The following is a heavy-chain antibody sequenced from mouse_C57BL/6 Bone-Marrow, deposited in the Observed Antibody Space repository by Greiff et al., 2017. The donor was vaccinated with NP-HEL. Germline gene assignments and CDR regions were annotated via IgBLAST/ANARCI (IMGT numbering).Heavy chain of an antibody. CDR1: GFTFSSYA. Sequence: EVHLVESGEGLVKPGGSLKLSCAASGFTFSSYAMSWVRQTPEKRLEWVAYISSGGDYIYYADTVKGRFTISRDNARNTLYLQMSSLKSEDTAMYYCTREGGLGPFAYWGQGTLVTVSA. J-gene: IGHJ3*01. D-gene: IGHD4-1*01. CDR3: TREGGLGPFAY. V-gene: IGHV5-9-1*02. CDR2: ISSGGDYI.